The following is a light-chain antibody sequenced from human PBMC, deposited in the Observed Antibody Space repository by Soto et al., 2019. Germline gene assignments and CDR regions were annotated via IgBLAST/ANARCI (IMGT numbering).Light chain of an antibody. V-gene: IGKV3-15*01. J-gene: IGKJ2*01. CDR3: QQYNNWPPNPT. CDR2: GAS. CDR1: QSVSSN. Sequence: EIVMTQSPATLSVSPGERATLSCRASQSVSSNLAWYQQKPGQAPRLLIYGASTRATGIPARFSGSGSGTGFTLTISSLQSEDFAVYYCQQYNNWPPNPTFGQGTKLEIK.